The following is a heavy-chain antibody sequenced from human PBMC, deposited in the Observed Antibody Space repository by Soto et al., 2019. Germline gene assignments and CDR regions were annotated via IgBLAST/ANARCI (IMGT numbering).Heavy chain of an antibody. Sequence: QVSLQQWGAGLLKPSQTLSLTCGVSGGYFYEYFLTWIRLTPGQGLEWIGEVHHRGTSYYNPSLKSRLAVSVATSKSQVSLTWTSVTAADTGVSYCARRKDRSRSFYGMDVWGKGTTVVVSA. CDR3: ARRKDRSRSFYGMDV. CDR1: GGYFYEYF. V-gene: IGHV4-34*02. CDR2: VHHRGTS. J-gene: IGHJ6*04.